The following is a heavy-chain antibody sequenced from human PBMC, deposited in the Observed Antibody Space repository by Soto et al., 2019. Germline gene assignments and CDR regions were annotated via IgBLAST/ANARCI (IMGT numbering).Heavy chain of an antibody. Sequence: QVNLVQSGAEVKKPGASVKISCKASGYSFSDFALHWVRQAPGQRLEWMGWSSGGVGGTKVSQKFQHRITLTRDTSATTVHMELSGLTSEDTATYYCTRDPLYCSGTFCSASHNGFDPWGQGTLVTVSS. D-gene: IGHD2-15*01. CDR1: GYSFSDFA. V-gene: IGHV1-3*01. J-gene: IGHJ5*02. CDR2: SSGGVGGT. CDR3: TRDPLYCSGTFCSASHNGFDP.